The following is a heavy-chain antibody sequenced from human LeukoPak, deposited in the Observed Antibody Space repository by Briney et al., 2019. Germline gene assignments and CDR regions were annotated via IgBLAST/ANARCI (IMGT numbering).Heavy chain of an antibody. CDR1: GYTFTSYG. CDR2: ISAYNGNT. D-gene: IGHD3-22*01. V-gene: IGHV1-18*01. J-gene: IGHJ2*01. Sequence: ASVRVSCKASGYTFTSYGISWVRQAPGQGLEWMGWISAYNGNTNYAQKLQGRVTMTTDTSTSTAYMELRSLRSDDTAVYYCAREGDSSGYYWWYFDLWGRGTLVTVSS. CDR3: AREGDSSGYYWWYFDL.